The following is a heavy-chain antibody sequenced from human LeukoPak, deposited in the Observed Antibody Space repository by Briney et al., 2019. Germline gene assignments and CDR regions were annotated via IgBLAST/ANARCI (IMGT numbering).Heavy chain of an antibody. D-gene: IGHD3-22*01. Sequence: PGGSLRLSCAASGFAFNSYSMNWVRQAPGKGLEWVSCISSSTSYIYYADSVKGRFTISRDNAKNSLYLQMNSLRAADTAVYYCARDQYYYDSSGYYRFDYWGQGTLVTVSS. CDR1: GFAFNSYS. J-gene: IGHJ4*02. V-gene: IGHV3-21*04. CDR2: ISSSTSYI. CDR3: ARDQYYYDSSGYYRFDY.